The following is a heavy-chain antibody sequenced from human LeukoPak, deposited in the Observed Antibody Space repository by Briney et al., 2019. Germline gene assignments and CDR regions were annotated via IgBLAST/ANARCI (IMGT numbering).Heavy chain of an antibody. Sequence: ASVKVSCKASGYTFTGYYMHWVRQAPGQGLEWMGRINPNSGGTNYAQKFQGRVTMTRDTSISTAYMELSRLRSDDTAVYYCPQGSSSGYYWYYFDYWGQGTLVTVSS. D-gene: IGHD3-22*01. V-gene: IGHV1-2*06. J-gene: IGHJ4*02. CDR2: INPNSGGT. CDR3: PQGSSSGYYWYYFDY. CDR1: GYTFTGYY.